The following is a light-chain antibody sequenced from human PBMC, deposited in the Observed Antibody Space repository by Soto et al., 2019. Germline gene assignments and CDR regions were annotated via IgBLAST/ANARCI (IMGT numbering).Light chain of an antibody. V-gene: IGKV3-15*01. J-gene: IGKJ1*01. Sequence: EIVLTQAPGTLSLSPGERATLSCRASQSVSSSNLAWYQQKPGQAPRLLIYGASTRAADIPARFSGSGSGTEFTLTINSLQSEDFAVYYCQEYNNWPPWTFGQGTKVDI. CDR2: GAS. CDR3: QEYNNWPPWT. CDR1: QSVSSSN.